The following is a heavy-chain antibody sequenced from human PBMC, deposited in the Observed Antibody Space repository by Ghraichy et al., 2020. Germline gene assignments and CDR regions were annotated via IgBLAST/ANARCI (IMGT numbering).Heavy chain of an antibody. CDR1: GYTFTSHD. CDR2: MNPNSGNT. D-gene: IGHD3-9*01. Sequence: ASVKVSCKASGYTFTSHDINWVRQATGQGLEWMGWMNPNSGNTGYAQKFQGRVTFTRDTSIGTAYMELSSLRSEDTAVYYCARVSKHYDFLTGYLNYYYYCMDVWGKGPTIAVSS. J-gene: IGHJ6*03. V-gene: IGHV1-8*03. CDR3: ARVSKHYDFLTGYLNYYYYCMDV.